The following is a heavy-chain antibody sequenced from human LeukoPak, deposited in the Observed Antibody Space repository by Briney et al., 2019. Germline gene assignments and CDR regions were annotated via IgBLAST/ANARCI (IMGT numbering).Heavy chain of an antibody. D-gene: IGHD1-26*01. V-gene: IGHV3-48*01. CDR1: GFAFSGYR. CDR3: AKGFGSYYSSGVYMAY. Sequence: GGSLRLSCAASGFAFSGYRMNWVRQAPGKGLEWVSYISSSSRTIYYADSVKGRFTISRDNSKKTLYLQMKSLRAEDTAVYYCAKGFGSYYSSGVYMAYWGQGTLVTVSS. CDR2: ISSSSRTI. J-gene: IGHJ4*02.